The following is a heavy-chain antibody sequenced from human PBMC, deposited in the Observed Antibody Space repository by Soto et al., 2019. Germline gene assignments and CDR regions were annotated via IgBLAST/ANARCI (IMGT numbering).Heavy chain of an antibody. V-gene: IGHV6-1*01. CDR2: TYYRSKWYN. Sequence: SQTLXLTCAISGDSVSSRSAAWNWIRQSPSRGLEWLGRTYYRSKWYNEHAVSVKSRITIHQDTSKNQFSLQLNSVNPEATDMYSCARTKPVFDYWGRGTQVTVSS. J-gene: IGHJ4*02. CDR1: GDSVSSRSAA. CDR3: ARTKPVFDY.